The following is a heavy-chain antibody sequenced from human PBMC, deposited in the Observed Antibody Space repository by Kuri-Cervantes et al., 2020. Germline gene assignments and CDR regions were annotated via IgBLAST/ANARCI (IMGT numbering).Heavy chain of an antibody. J-gene: IGHJ4*02. CDR3: ARQPTRVGATSFDY. D-gene: IGHD1-26*01. CDR1: GFTFSSYA. Sequence: LSLTCAASGFTFSSYAMSWVRQAPGKGLEWVAVIWYDGSNKYYADSVKGRFTISRDNSKNTLYLQMNSLRAEDTAVYYCARQPTRVGATSFDYWGQGTLVTVSS. CDR2: IWYDGSNK. V-gene: IGHV3-33*08.